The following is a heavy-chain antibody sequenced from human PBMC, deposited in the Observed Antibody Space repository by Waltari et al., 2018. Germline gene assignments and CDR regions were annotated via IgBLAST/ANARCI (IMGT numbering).Heavy chain of an antibody. CDR2: INHSGST. V-gene: IGHV4-34*01. J-gene: IGHJ5*02. D-gene: IGHD3-3*01. CDR1: GGSFSGYY. CDR3: ARRKQNYDFWSGYVSPYNWFDP. Sequence: QVQLQQWGAGLLKPSETLSLTCAVYGGSFSGYYWSWIRQPPGKGLGWIGEINHSGSTNYNPSLKSRVTISVDTSKNQFSLKLSSVTAADTAVYYCARRKQNYDFWSGYVSPYNWFDPWGQGTLVTVSS.